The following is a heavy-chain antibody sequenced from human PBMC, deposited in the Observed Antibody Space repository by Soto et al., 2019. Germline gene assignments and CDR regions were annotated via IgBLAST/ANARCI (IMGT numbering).Heavy chain of an antibody. D-gene: IGHD3-3*01. V-gene: IGHV4-39*01. CDR2: IYYSGST. J-gene: IGHJ6*03. CDR3: ANTNLEWLELPRVYYHYYYMDA. CDR1: CGSISSSSYY. Sequence: PSETLSLTCTVSCGSISSSSYYWGWIRQPPGKGLEWIGSIYYSGSTYYNPSLKSRVTISVDTSKNQFSLKLSSVTAADTAVYYCANTNLEWLELPRVYYHYYYMDAWGKGTTVTVSS.